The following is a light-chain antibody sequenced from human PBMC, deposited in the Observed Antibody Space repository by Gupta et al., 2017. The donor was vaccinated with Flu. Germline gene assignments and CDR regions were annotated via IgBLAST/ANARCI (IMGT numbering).Light chain of an antibody. J-gene: IGKJ4*01. CDR1: QDITNY. V-gene: IGKV1-33*01. CDR2: DAS. CDR3: QHYYNLPLT. Sequence: PSSPSASLGHRATSTCQASQDITNYLNWYHQKPGKAPELLIYDASNLETGVPSRFTGSGSGADFTLTINSLQTEDIATYYCQHYYNLPLTFGGGTKVEIK.